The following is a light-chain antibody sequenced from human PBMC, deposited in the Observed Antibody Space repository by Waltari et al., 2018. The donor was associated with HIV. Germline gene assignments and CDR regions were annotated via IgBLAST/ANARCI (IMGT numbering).Light chain of an antibody. J-gene: IGLJ2*01. Sequence: QSALTQPASVSGSPGQSITLSCTGTRRDVGNYNLVSWYQHHPGKVPKLMIYEVNKRPSGVSNRFSGSKSGNTASLTISGLQAEDEVDYYCCSYAGSNTVIFGGGTKVTVL. CDR1: RRDVGNYNL. V-gene: IGLV2-23*02. CDR3: CSYAGSNTVI. CDR2: EVN.